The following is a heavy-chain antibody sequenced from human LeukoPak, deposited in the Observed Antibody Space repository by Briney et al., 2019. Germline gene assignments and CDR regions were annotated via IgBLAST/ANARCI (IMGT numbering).Heavy chain of an antibody. CDR2: INPNSGGT. CDR1: GYTFTGYY. D-gene: IGHD3-10*01. CDR3: ARWFVDYYYYGVDV. V-gene: IGHV1-2*02. J-gene: IGHJ6*02. Sequence: ASVKVSCKASGYTFTGYYMHWVRQAPGQGLEWMGWINPNSGGTNYAQKFQGRVTMTRDTSISTAYMELSRLRSDDTAVYYCARWFVDYYYYGVDVWGQGTTVTVSS.